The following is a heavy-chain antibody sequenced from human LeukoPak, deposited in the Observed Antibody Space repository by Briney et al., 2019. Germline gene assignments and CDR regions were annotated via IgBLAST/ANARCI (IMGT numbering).Heavy chain of an antibody. D-gene: IGHD4-23*01. CDR1: GYTFTGYY. J-gene: IGHJ4*02. V-gene: IGHV1-2*02. CDR3: ARYFGGNSEFDY. CDR2: INANSGGT. Sequence: ASVKVSCKASGYTFTGYYIHWVRQAPGPGLEWMGWINANSGGTNYAQKFQGRITMTRDTSISTAYMELSSLISDDTAVYYCARYFGGNSEFDYWGQGTLVTVSS.